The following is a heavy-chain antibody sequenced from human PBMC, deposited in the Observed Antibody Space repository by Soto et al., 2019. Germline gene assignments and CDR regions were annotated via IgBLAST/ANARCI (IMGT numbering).Heavy chain of an antibody. CDR3: ARGTVVTAIANWFDP. CDR1: GFTFSSYS. Sequence: ESGGGLVQPGGSLRLSCAASGFTFSSYSMNWVRQAPGKGLEWVSYISSSSSTIYYADYVKGRFTISRDNAKNSLYLQMNSLRDEDTAVYYCARGTVVTAIANWFDPWGQGTLVTVSS. D-gene: IGHD2-21*02. V-gene: IGHV3-48*02. CDR2: ISSSSSTI. J-gene: IGHJ5*02.